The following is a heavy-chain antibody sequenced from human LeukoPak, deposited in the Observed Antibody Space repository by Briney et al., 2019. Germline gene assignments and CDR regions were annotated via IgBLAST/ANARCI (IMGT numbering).Heavy chain of an antibody. J-gene: IGHJ5*02. CDR3: PRDITMVRGVITNRGNWFDP. D-gene: IGHD3-10*01. CDR1: GYTFTSYY. V-gene: IGHV1-46*01. Sequence: ASVKVSCKASGYTFTSYYMHWVRQAPGQGLEWMGIINPSGGSTSYAQKFQGRVTMTRDTSTSTVYMELSSLRSEDTAVYYCPRDITMVRGVITNRGNWFDPWGQGTLVTVSS. CDR2: INPSGGST.